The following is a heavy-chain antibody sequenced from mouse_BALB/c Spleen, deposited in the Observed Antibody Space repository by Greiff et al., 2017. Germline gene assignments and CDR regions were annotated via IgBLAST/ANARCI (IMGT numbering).Heavy chain of an antibody. CDR3: ARLDGNYDWFAY. D-gene: IGHD2-1*01. J-gene: IGHJ3*01. Sequence: DVMLVESGGGLVQPGGSRKLSCAASGFTFSSFGMHWVRQAPEKGLEWVAYISSGSSTIYYADTVKGRFTISRDNPKNTLFLQMTSLRSEDTAMYYYARLDGNYDWFAYWGQGTLVTVSA. CDR2: ISSGSSTI. CDR1: GFTFSSFG. V-gene: IGHV5-17*02.